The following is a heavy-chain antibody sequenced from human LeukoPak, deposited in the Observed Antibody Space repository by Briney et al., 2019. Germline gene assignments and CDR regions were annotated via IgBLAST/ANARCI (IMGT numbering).Heavy chain of an antibody. CDR2: ISSSSSTI. CDR3: ARARTNLIDCSGGSCYLHYYGMDV. Sequence: GGSLRLSCAASGFTFSSYSMNWVRQAPGKGLEWVSYISSSSSTIYYADSVKGRFTISRDNAKNSLYLQMNSLRDEDTAVYYCARARTNLIDCSGGSCYLHYYGMDVWGQGTTVTVSS. V-gene: IGHV3-48*02. J-gene: IGHJ6*02. CDR1: GFTFSSYS. D-gene: IGHD2-15*01.